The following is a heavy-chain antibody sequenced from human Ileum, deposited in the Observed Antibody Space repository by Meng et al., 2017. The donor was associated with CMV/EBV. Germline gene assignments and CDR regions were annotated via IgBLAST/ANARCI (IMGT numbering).Heavy chain of an antibody. D-gene: IGHD3-3*01. J-gene: IGHJ4*02. Sequence: GSLRLSCTVSGTSISSNNYHWGWIRQPPGKGLEWIGSMYYTGTAYYNPTLESRVTISTDTSRNQLSLRLKSVTAADTAVFYCARGNYDFWSDYRGAFDSWGPGALVTVSS. V-gene: IGHV4-39*07. CDR2: MYYTGTA. CDR3: ARGNYDFWSDYRGAFDS. CDR1: GTSISSNNYH.